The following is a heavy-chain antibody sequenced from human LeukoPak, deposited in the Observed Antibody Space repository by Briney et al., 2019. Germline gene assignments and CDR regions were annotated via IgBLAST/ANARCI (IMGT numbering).Heavy chain of an antibody. J-gene: IGHJ3*02. CDR3: ARVRHGPGSDAFDI. CDR1: GFTVSSNY. Sequence: GGSLRLSCAASGFTVSSNYMSWVRQAPGKGLEWVSVIYSGGSTYYADSVKGRFTISRDNSKNTLYLQMNSLRAEDTAVYYCARVRHGPGSDAFDIWGQGTMATVSS. V-gene: IGHV3-66*02. CDR2: IYSGGST. D-gene: IGHD2-15*01.